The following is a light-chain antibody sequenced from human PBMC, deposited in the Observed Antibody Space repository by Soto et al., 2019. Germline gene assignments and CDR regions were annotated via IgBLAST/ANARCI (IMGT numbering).Light chain of an antibody. V-gene: IGLV2-11*01. CDR3: CSYAGSSTWV. CDR2: DVG. J-gene: IGLJ7*01. CDR1: SSDVGGYFY. Sequence: QSALTQPRSMSGSPGQSVTISCTGTSSDVGGYFYVAWYQQHPGKAPELIISDVGKRPSGVPDRFSGSKSGSTASLTISGLQAEDEADYYCCSYAGSSTWVFGGGTQLTVL.